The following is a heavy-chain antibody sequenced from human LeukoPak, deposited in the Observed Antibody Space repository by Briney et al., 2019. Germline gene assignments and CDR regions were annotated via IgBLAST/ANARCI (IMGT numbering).Heavy chain of an antibody. D-gene: IGHD5-18*01. CDR2: INPNTGDT. CDR3: ASLGSDTAMDDY. J-gene: IGHJ4*02. CDR1: GYTFTGYY. Sequence: ASVKVSCKTSGYTFTGYYIHWVRQAPGQGLEWMGWINPNTGDTNYAQKFQGRVTMTRDTSISTAYMELSRLRSDDTAVYYCASLGSDTAMDDYWGQGTLVTVSS. V-gene: IGHV1-2*02.